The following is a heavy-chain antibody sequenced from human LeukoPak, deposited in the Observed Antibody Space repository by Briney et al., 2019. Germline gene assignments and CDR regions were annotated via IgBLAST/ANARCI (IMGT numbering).Heavy chain of an antibody. CDR3: ASYTRARGDFDY. Sequence: SETLSLTCTVSGGSISSYYWSWIRQPPGKGLEWIGSIYYSGSTYYNPSLKSRVTISVDTSKNQFSLKLSSVTAADTAVYYCASYTRARGDFDYWGQGTLVTVSS. J-gene: IGHJ4*02. CDR2: IYYSGST. V-gene: IGHV4-59*12. CDR1: GGSISSYY.